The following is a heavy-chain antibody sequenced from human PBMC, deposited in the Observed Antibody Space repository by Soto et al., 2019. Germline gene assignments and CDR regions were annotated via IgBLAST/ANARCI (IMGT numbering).Heavy chain of an antibody. J-gene: IGHJ6*03. D-gene: IGHD3-3*01. CDR1: GFTFSSYA. CDR2: ISGSGGST. Sequence: GGSLRLSCAASGFTFSSYAMSWVRQAPGKGLEWVSAISGSGGSTYYADSVKGRFTISRDNSKNTLYLQMNSLRAEDTAVYYCAKGPLEWLLYYYYYMDVWGKGTTVTVSS. CDR3: AKGPLEWLLYYYYYMDV. V-gene: IGHV3-23*01.